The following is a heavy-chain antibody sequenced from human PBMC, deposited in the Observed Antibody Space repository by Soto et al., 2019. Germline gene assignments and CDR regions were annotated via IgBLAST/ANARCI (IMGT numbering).Heavy chain of an antibody. D-gene: IGHD6-6*01. CDR3: ARDGYYSSSSGYFDY. Sequence: ASVKVSCKASGYTFTSYGISWVRQAPGQGLEWMGWISAYNGNTNYAQKLQGRVTMTTDTSTSTAYMELRSLRSDDTAVYYCARDGYYSSSSGYFDYWGQGTLVTVYS. V-gene: IGHV1-18*01. CDR1: GYTFTSYG. J-gene: IGHJ4*02. CDR2: ISAYNGNT.